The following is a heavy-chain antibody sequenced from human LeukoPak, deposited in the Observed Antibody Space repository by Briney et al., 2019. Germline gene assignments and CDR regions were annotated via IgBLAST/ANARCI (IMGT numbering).Heavy chain of an antibody. J-gene: IGHJ4*02. CDR1: GFTFSSYA. CDR3: ARELGLRGDY. V-gene: IGHV3-53*01. Sequence: GGSLRLSCAASGFTFSSYAMSWVRQVPGKGLEWVSVIYSGGSTYYADSVKGRFTISRDNSKNTLYLQMNSLRAEDTAVYYCARELGLRGDYWGQGTLVTVSS. CDR2: IYSGGST. D-gene: IGHD4-17*01.